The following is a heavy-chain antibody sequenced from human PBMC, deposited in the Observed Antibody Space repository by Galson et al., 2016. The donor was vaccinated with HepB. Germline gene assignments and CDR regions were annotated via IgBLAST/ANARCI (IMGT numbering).Heavy chain of an antibody. Sequence: SLRLSCAASGFTFEDYSMHWVRQAPGKGLEWVSLITGDGVNTYYIDSVKGRFTISRDNSKNSLYLQMNSLGVEDTALYFGAKDEGIDFWSASFDSWGQGTLVTVSS. CDR2: ITGDGVNT. D-gene: IGHD3-3*01. CDR1: GFTFEDYS. CDR3: AKDEGIDFWSASFDS. V-gene: IGHV3-43*01. J-gene: IGHJ4*02.